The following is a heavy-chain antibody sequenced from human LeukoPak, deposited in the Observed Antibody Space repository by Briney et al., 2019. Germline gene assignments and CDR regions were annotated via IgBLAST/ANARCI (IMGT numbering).Heavy chain of an antibody. CDR2: INPSGGST. V-gene: IGHV1-46*01. CDR3: ARDSGAAKGYYYYYMDV. J-gene: IGHJ6*03. Sequence: GASEKVSCEASGYTFTSYYMHWVRQAPGQGLEWMGIINPSGGSTSYAQKFQGRVTMTRDTSTSTVYMEPSSLRSEDTAVYYCARDSGAAKGYYYYYMDVWGKGTTVTVSS. CDR1: GYTFTSYY. D-gene: IGHD3-10*01.